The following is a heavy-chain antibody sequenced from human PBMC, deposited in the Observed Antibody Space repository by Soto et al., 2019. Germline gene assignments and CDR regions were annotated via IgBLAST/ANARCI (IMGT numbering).Heavy chain of an antibody. V-gene: IGHV3-48*02. CDR3: ALDLGIFVGMDV. Sequence: EMQLVESGGGLVQPGASLRLSCAASGFMFNRYSMNWVRQAPGKGLEWVAYISSSGANVYYANSVRGRLTISRDNVNNFVYLQMNSLRDEDTAHYYCALDLGIFVGMDVWGQGTTVAVSS. CDR2: ISSSGANV. J-gene: IGHJ6*02. D-gene: IGHD1-26*01. CDR1: GFMFNRYS.